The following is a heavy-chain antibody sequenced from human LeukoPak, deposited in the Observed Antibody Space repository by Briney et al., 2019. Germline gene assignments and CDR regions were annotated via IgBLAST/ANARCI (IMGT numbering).Heavy chain of an antibody. V-gene: IGHV3-53*01. CDR1: GFTVSSNY. CDR3: ARMLPGGWAFDY. CDR2: IYSGGGT. D-gene: IGHD6-19*01. Sequence: PGGSLRLSCAASGFTVSSNYMSWVRQAPGKGLEWVSIIYSGGGTYYADSAKGRFTISRDNSKNTLYLQMNSLRAEDTAVYSCARMLPGGWAFDYWGQGTLVTVSS. J-gene: IGHJ4*02.